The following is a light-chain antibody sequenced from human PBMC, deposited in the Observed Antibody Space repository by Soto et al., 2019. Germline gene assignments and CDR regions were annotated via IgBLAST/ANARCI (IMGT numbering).Light chain of an antibody. J-gene: IGKJ2*01. CDR1: QDIRKF. CDR3: QQYDNLPYT. V-gene: IGKV1-33*01. CDR2: DAS. Sequence: DIERTQSPSTLSASVGDRVTITCQASQDIRKFLNWFQQRPGAAPKLLIYDASNLETGVPSRFSAGGSGTQFTFTITSLQPEDTGTYFCQQYDNLPYTFAQGTKVEI.